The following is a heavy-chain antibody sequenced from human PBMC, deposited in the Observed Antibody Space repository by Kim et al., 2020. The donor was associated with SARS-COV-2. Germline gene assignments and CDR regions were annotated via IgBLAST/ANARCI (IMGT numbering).Heavy chain of an antibody. J-gene: IGHJ4*02. Sequence: YNPSLKSLVTISVDTSKNQFSLRLSSVTAADTAVYYCAREGRGYTESIDYWGQGTLVTVSS. V-gene: IGHV4-59*01. CDR3: AREGRGYTESIDY. D-gene: IGHD5-18*01.